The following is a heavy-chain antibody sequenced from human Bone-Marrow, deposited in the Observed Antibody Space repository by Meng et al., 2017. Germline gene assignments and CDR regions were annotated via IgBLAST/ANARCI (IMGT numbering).Heavy chain of an antibody. J-gene: IGHJ4*02. D-gene: IGHD6-13*01. V-gene: IGHV3-15*01. Sequence: GRLGEAGVGLVKPGGSLRLSCVASGFSFTDAWMSWVRQAPGKGLEWVGRIKSNSDGGTTDYAAPVKGRFTISRDDSKNTLYLQMNSLITEDTAVYFCATGAAAADHWGQGTLVTVSS. CDR2: IKSNSDGGTT. CDR1: GFSFTDAW. CDR3: ATGAAAADH.